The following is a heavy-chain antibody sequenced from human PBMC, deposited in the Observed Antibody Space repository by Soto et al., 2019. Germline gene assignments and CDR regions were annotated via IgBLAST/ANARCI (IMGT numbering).Heavy chain of an antibody. CDR2: VSGSGATT. CDR3: ASGDSNGLYLFDY. D-gene: IGHD5-18*01. V-gene: IGHV3-23*01. CDR1: GFTFSTYP. Sequence: DVQLSESGGGLVQPGGSLRLSCAASGFTFSTYPMSWLRQAPGKGLEWVLSVSGSGATTYFAGSVKGRFSVSRDNSKNTLYLQMDSLRAEDTAVYFCASGDSNGLYLFDYWGQGTLVTVSS. J-gene: IGHJ4*02.